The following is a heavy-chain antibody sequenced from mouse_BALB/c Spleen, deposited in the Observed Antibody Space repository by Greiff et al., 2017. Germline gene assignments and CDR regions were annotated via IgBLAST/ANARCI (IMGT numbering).Heavy chain of an antibody. CDR2: ISSGGGNT. CDR1: GFTFSSYT. J-gene: IGHJ4*01. V-gene: IGHV5-9*03. Sequence: EVLLVESGGGLVTPGGSLKLSCAASGFTFSSYTMSWVRQTPETRLEWVATISSGGGNTYYPDSVKGRFTISRDNAKNNLYLQMSSLRSEDTALYYCARLGPYAMDYWGQGTSVTVSS. CDR3: ARLGPYAMDY. D-gene: IGHD4-1*01.